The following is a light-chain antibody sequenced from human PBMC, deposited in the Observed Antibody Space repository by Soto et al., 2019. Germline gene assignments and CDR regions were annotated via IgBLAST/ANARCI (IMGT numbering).Light chain of an antibody. J-gene: IGKJ3*01. Sequence: EIVLTQSPGTLSLSPGERATLSCRASQSVSSTFLAWYQQKPGQAPRLLFYAASSRATGIPDRFSGSGSGTDFTLTISRLEPEDFAVYYCQQYGSSLFSFGPGTKVDIK. CDR2: AAS. CDR1: QSVSSTF. V-gene: IGKV3-20*01. CDR3: QQYGSSLFS.